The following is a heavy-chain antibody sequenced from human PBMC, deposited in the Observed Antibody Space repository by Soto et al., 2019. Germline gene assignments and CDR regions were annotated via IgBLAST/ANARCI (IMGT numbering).Heavy chain of an antibody. CDR1: GYGFTSFW. CDR3: AIQTSGIAAAGAGYYYYYGMDV. V-gene: IGHV5-51*01. J-gene: IGHJ6*02. CDR2: IYPGDSDT. D-gene: IGHD6-13*01. Sequence: LKISCKGSGYGFTSFWIGWVRQMPGKGLECMGIIYPGDSDTRYSPSFQGQVTISADKSISTAYLQWSSLKASDTAMYYCAIQTSGIAAAGAGYYYYYGMDVWGQGTTVTVS.